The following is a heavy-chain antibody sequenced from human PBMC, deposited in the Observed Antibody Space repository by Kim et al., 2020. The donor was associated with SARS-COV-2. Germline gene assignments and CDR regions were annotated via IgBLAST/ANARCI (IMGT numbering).Heavy chain of an antibody. V-gene: IGHV1-46*01. D-gene: IGHD6-13*01. J-gene: IGHJ6*02. CDR2: T. CDR3: ATVLAVAGLDV. Sequence: TVYAQSIQGRVTMTSDTSTSTVYMDLSSLRSEDTAVYYCATVLAVAGLDVWGQGTTVTVSS.